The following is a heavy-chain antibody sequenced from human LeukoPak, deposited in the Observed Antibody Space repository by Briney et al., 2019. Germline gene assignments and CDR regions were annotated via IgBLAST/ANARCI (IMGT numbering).Heavy chain of an antibody. CDR1: GYIFTSYD. V-gene: IGHV1-8*01. Sequence: ASVKVSCKASGYIFTSYDINWVRQATGQGLEWVGWMNPNSGNTGYAQKFQGRVTITRDTSITTAYMELNSLRAEDTAVYYCAHGGYFGSGSYPPYYYYGMDVWGQGTTVTVSS. D-gene: IGHD3-10*01. J-gene: IGHJ6*02. CDR2: MNPNSGNT. CDR3: AHGGYFGSGSYPPYYYYGMDV.